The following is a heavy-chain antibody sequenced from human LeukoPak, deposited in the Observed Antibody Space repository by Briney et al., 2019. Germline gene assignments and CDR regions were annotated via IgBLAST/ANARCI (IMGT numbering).Heavy chain of an antibody. CDR1: GFTFSSYS. D-gene: IGHD3-3*01. Sequence: GGSLGLSCAASGFTFSSYSMNWVRQAPGKGLEWVSSISSSSSYIYYADSVKGRFTISRDNAKNSLYLQMNSLRAEDTAVYYCARVYRSGYYDYYYMDVWGKGTTVTVSS. CDR3: ARVYRSGYYDYYYMDV. V-gene: IGHV3-21*01. J-gene: IGHJ6*03. CDR2: ISSSSSYI.